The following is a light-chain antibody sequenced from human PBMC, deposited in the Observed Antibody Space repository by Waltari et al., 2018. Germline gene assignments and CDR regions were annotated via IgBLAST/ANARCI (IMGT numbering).Light chain of an antibody. CDR3: CSYAGSSTFV. CDR2: EGS. Sequence: QSALTQPASVSGSPGQSITISCTGTSSDVGGYNLVSWYQQPPGKAPKLMIYEGSKRPSGVSNRFSGSKSGNTASLTISGLQAEDEADYYCCSYAGSSTFVFGGGTKLTVL. V-gene: IGLV2-23*03. CDR1: SSDVGGYNL. J-gene: IGLJ2*01.